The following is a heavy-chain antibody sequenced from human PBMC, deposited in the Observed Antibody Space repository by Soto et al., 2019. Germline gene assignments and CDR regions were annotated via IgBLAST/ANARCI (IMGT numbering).Heavy chain of an antibody. D-gene: IGHD2-2*01. Sequence: SETLSLTCTVSGGSISSSSYYWGWIRQPPGKGLEWIGSIYYSGSTYYNPSLKSRVTISVDTSKSQFSLKLSSVTAADTAVYYCARHGIVVVPAAPRFDYWGKGTLVTVSS. CDR3: ARHGIVVVPAAPRFDY. CDR1: GGSISSSSYY. V-gene: IGHV4-39*01. CDR2: IYYSGST. J-gene: IGHJ4*02.